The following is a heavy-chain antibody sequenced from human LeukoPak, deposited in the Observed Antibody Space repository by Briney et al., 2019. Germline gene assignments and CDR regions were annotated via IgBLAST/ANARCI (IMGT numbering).Heavy chain of an antibody. CDR2: IRYDGNDK. Sequence: GGSLRLSCAASGFTFSYYGMHWVRQAPGKGLEWVAFIRYDGNDKFYADSVKGRFSISRDNANTVYLQMNSLRADDTATYYCVRGLLEWLRLETYYFDYWGQGTLVTVSS. CDR1: GFTFSYYG. D-gene: IGHD3-3*01. CDR3: VRGLLEWLRLETYYFDY. J-gene: IGHJ4*02. V-gene: IGHV3-30*02.